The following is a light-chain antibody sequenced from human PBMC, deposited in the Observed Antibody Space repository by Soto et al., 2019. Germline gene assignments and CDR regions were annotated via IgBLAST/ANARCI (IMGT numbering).Light chain of an antibody. CDR1: SSDVGGYNY. J-gene: IGLJ2*01. Sequence: QSALTQPASVSGSPGQSITISCTGTSSDVGGYNYVSWYQQHPGKVPKLMICDVSNRPSGVSNRFSGSKSGNTASLTISGLQAEDEADYYCSSYTSSSTLVFGGGTKLTVL. CDR3: SSYTSSSTLV. CDR2: DVS. V-gene: IGLV2-14*01.